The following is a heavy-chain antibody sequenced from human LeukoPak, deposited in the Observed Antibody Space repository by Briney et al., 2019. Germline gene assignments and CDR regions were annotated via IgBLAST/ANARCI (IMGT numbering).Heavy chain of an antibody. CDR1: GGSISSYY. V-gene: IGHV4-59*08. CDR2: IYDSGST. J-gene: IGHJ4*02. Sequence: PAETLSLTCTVSGGSISSYYWSWIRQPPGKGLEWIGNIYDSGSTNYNPSLKSRLTISVDTSKNQFSLKLRSVTAADTAVYYCARHYVGWGFDYWGQGTLVTVST. CDR3: ARHYVGWGFDY. D-gene: IGHD1-26*01.